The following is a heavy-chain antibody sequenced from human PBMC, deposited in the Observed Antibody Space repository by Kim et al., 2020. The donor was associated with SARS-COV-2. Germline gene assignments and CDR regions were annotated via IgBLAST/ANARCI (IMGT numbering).Heavy chain of an antibody. CDR3: ARDPFGEFFYYYGMDV. Sequence: GGSLRLSCAASGFTFSSYWMHWVRQAPGKGLVWVSRINSDGSSTSYADSVKGRFTISRDNAKNTLYLQMNCLRAEDTAVYYCARDPFGEFFYYYGMDVWGQGTTVTVSS. D-gene: IGHD3-10*01. CDR2: INSDGSST. V-gene: IGHV3-74*01. J-gene: IGHJ6*02. CDR1: GFTFSSYW.